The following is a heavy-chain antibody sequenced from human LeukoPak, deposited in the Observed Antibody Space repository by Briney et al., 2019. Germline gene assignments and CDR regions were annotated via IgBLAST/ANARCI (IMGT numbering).Heavy chain of an antibody. Sequence: GGSLRLSCAASGFPFSSSWMNWVRQAPGKGLEWVASMKPDGSQKYYLDSVEGRFTISRDIAKCSLYLQMNSLRAEDTAVYYCARDHLSKAFDYWGQGTLVTVAS. D-gene: IGHD3-16*01. CDR3: ARDHLSKAFDY. CDR2: MKPDGSQK. V-gene: IGHV3-7*01. CDR1: GFPFSSSW. J-gene: IGHJ4*02.